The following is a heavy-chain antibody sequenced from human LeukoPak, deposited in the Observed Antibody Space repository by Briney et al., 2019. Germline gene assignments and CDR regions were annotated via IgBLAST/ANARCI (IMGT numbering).Heavy chain of an antibody. J-gene: IGHJ5*02. V-gene: IGHV1-18*01. Sequence: ASVKVSCTASGYTFTSYGISWVRQAPGQGLEWMGWISAYNGNTNYAQKLQGRVTMTTDTSTSTAYMELRSLRSDDTAVYYCARDLGAARPNWFDPWGQGTLVTVSS. CDR1: GYTFTSYG. CDR2: ISAYNGNT. D-gene: IGHD6-6*01. CDR3: ARDLGAARPNWFDP.